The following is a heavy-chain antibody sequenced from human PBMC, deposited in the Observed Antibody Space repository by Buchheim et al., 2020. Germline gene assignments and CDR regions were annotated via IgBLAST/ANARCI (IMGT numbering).Heavy chain of an antibody. V-gene: IGHV4-61*08. J-gene: IGHJ3*02. CDR3: ARSPMVYAIGHAFDI. Sequence: QVQLQESGPGLVKPSETLSLTCTVSGGSVSSGGYYWSWIRQPPGKGLEWIGYVYYTGSTKYNPSLKSRVTISLDTSKNQFSLKLSSVTAADTAVYYCARSPMVYAIGHAFDIWGQGT. D-gene: IGHD2-8*01. CDR2: VYYTGST. CDR1: GGSVSSGGYY.